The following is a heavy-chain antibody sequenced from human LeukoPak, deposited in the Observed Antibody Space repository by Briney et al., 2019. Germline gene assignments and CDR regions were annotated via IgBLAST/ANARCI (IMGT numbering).Heavy chain of an antibody. Sequence: GGSLRLSCAVSGLTFDDYAMHWVRQAPGKGLEWVSLISGDGGSRYYAGSVKGRFTVSRDNSKNSLYLQMNRLRTEDTAFYYCAKGADPLTWRMTTVAGTRFDFWGQGTLVTVSS. V-gene: IGHV3-43*02. CDR2: ISGDGGSR. CDR3: AKGADPLTWRMTTVAGTRFDF. CDR1: GLTFDDYA. J-gene: IGHJ4*02. D-gene: IGHD6-19*01.